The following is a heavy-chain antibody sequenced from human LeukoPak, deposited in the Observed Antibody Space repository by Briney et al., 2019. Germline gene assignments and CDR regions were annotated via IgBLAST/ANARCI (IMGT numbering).Heavy chain of an antibody. D-gene: IGHD3-10*01. V-gene: IGHV4-34*01. CDR1: GGSFSGYY. CDR2: INHSGST. Sequence: SETLSLTCAVYGGSFSGYYWSWIRQPPGKGLEWIGEINHSGSTYYNPSLKSRVTISVDTSKNQFSLNLSSVTAADTAVYYCARTRYYYNSRSYGAPYYFDYWGQGTLVTVSS. J-gene: IGHJ4*02. CDR3: ARTRYYYNSRSYGAPYYFDY.